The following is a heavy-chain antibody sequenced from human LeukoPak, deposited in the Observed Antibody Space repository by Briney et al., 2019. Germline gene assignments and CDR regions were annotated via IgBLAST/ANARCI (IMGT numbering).Heavy chain of an antibody. V-gene: IGHV1-8*02. Sequence: ASVKVSCKASGYTFTSYYMHWVRQATGQGLEWMGWMNPNSGNTGYAQKFQGRVTMTRNTSISTAYMELSSLRSEDTAVYYCARLRIGVFRPQRVRPEYNWFDPWGQGTLVTVSS. D-gene: IGHD1-14*01. CDR2: MNPNSGNT. CDR3: ARLRIGVFRPQRVRPEYNWFDP. J-gene: IGHJ5*02. CDR1: GYTFTSYY.